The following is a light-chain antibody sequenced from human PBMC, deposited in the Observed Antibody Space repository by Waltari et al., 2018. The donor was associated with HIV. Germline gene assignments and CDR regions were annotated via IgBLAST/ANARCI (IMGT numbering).Light chain of an antibody. Sequence: QSALTQPPSASGSPGQPVTISCTGTSSDVGGYKYVTWYQQHPGKAPKLMIYEVSMRPSGVPDRFSGSKSGNTASLTVSGLQAEDEADYYCPSYTGSNNVVVFGGGTKLTVL. CDR3: PSYTGSNNVVV. J-gene: IGLJ2*01. CDR2: EVS. V-gene: IGLV2-8*01. CDR1: SSDVGGYKY.